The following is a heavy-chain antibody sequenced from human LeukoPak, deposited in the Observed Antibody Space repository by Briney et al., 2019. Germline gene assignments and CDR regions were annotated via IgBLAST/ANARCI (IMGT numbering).Heavy chain of an antibody. CDR2: IYYSGST. CDR3: ARERLGEHYFDY. D-gene: IGHD1-1*01. Sequence: SETLSLTCTVSGXSISPYYWTWIRQPPGKGLEWIGYIYYSGSTNYNPSLKSRVTISVDTSKNQFSLKVSSVTAADTAVYYCARERLGEHYFDYWGQGTLVTVSS. V-gene: IGHV4-59*01. J-gene: IGHJ4*02. CDR1: GXSISPYY.